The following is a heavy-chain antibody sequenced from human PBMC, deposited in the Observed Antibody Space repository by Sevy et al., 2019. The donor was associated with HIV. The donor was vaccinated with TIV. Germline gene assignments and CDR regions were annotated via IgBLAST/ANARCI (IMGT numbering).Heavy chain of an antibody. J-gene: IGHJ6*02. CDR2: IRSQTYGGTT. CDR3: TRVLGTISPYYYYGLDV. CDR1: GFTFGDYA. V-gene: IGHV3-49*03. D-gene: IGHD3-3*01. Sequence: GGSLRLSCTCSGFTFGDYAMSWIRQAPGKGLEWVGFIRSQTYGGTTEYAASVKGRFTISRDNSKSIAYLQMNSLKTEDTAVYYCTRVLGTISPYYYYGLDVWGQGTTVTVSS.